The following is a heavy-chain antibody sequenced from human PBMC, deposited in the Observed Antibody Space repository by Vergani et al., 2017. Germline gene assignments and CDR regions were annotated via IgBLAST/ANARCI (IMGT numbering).Heavy chain of an antibody. Sequence: QLQLQESGSGLVKPSQTLSLTCAVSGGSISSGGYSWSWIRQPQGKGLEWIGYIYNSGSTYYNPSFKSRVTISVDRSKNQFSLKLISVTAADTAVYYCWGCRDGYNYEDNWGQGTLVTVSS. CDR3: WGCRDGYNYEDN. CDR1: GGSISSGGYS. J-gene: IGHJ4*02. CDR2: IYNSGST. D-gene: IGHD5-24*01. V-gene: IGHV4-30-2*01.